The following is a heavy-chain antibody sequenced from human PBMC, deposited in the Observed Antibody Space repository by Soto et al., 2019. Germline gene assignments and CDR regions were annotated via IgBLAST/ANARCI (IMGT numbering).Heavy chain of an antibody. CDR3: ASISGVAVAGDRGWFDP. Sequence: GGSLRLSCAASGFTFSSYAMHWVRQAPGKGLEWVAVISYDGSNKYYADSVKGRFTISRDNSKNTLYLQMNSLRAEDTAVYYCASISGVAVAGDRGWFDPWGQGTLVTVSS. D-gene: IGHD6-19*01. CDR1: GFTFSSYA. V-gene: IGHV3-30-3*01. CDR2: ISYDGSNK. J-gene: IGHJ5*02.